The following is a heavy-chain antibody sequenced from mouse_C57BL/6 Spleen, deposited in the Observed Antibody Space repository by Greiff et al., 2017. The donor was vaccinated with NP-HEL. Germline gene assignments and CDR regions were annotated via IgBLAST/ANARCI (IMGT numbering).Heavy chain of an antibody. J-gene: IGHJ4*01. V-gene: IGHV1-53*01. CDR1: GYTFTSYW. CDR3: ARAPFLGYYAMDY. CDR2: INPSNGGT. Sequence: QVQLQQPGAELVKPGASVKLSCKASGYTFTSYWMHWVKQRPGQGLEWIGNINPSNGGTNYNEKFKSKATLTVDKSSSTAYMQLSSLTSEDSAVYYCARAPFLGYYAMDYWGQGTSVTVSS. D-gene: IGHD3-1*01.